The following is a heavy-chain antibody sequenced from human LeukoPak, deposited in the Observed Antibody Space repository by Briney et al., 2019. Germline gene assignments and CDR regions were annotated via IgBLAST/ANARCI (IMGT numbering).Heavy chain of an antibody. J-gene: IGHJ6*02. CDR3: ARGGSGYDSFYYYGMDV. D-gene: IGHD5-12*01. CDR1: GGSISSYY. CDR2: IYDSGST. Sequence: SETLSLTCTVSGGSISSYYWSWIRQPPGKALECIGYIYDSGSTNYNPSLKSRVTISVDTSKNQFSLKLSSVTAADTAVYFCARGGSGYDSFYYYGMDVWGQGTTVTV. V-gene: IGHV4-59*01.